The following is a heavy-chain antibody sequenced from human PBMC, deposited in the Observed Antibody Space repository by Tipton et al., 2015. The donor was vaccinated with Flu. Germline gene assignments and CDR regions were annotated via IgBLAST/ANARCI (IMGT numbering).Heavy chain of an antibody. Sequence: SLRLSCAASGFTFDSYAMHWVRQAPGKGLEWVSGISWNSDIDYADSVKGRFTISRDNARNSLYLQMNSPRVEDTAFYYCAKNNGPRSYKYGMDVWGQGTTVTVSS. V-gene: IGHV3-9*01. CDR3: AKNNGPRSYKYGMDV. J-gene: IGHJ6*02. D-gene: IGHD1-14*01. CDR2: ISWNSDI. CDR1: GFTFDSYA.